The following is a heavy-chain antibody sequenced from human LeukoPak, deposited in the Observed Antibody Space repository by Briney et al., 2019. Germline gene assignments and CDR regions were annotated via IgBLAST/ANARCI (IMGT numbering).Heavy chain of an antibody. J-gene: IGHJ5*02. V-gene: IGHV3-73*01. CDR1: GFTFSGSA. CDR3: TRSHYDFWSGYATYNWFDP. Sequence: GGSLRLSCAASGFTFSGSAMHWVRQASGKGLEWVGRIRSKANSYATAYAASVKGRFTISRDDSKNTAYLQMNSLKTEDTAVYYCTRSHYDFWSGYATYNWFDPWGQGTLVTVSS. CDR2: IRSKANSYAT. D-gene: IGHD3-3*01.